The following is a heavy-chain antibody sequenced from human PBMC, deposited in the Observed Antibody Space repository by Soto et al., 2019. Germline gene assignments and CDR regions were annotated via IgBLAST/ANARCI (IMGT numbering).Heavy chain of an antibody. J-gene: IGHJ4*02. CDR2: ISRDGKNK. V-gene: IGHV3-30*04. CDR1: GFTFSRYA. Sequence: GGSLRLSCAGSGFTFSRYAIHWVRQAPGKGLEWVAVISRDGKNKYYVDSVKGRFTVSRDDSQNTLYLHMNSLRREDTAVYYCARSRNSAVADSFDFWGQGTLVTVSS. CDR3: ARSRNSAVADSFDF. D-gene: IGHD3-10*01.